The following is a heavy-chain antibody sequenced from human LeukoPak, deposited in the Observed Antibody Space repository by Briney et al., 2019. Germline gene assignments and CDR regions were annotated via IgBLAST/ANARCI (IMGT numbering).Heavy chain of an antibody. CDR3: AREHTSGTYYIDY. Sequence: GGSLRLSCAASGFTFSDYYMTWIRQAPGKGLEWVSYISNSGSTIYYADSVKGRFTISRDNGKNSLYMQMNSLRAEDTAVYYCAREHTSGTYYIDYWGQGTLVTVSS. CDR1: GFTFSDYY. D-gene: IGHD1-26*01. V-gene: IGHV3-11*01. J-gene: IGHJ4*02. CDR2: ISNSGSTI.